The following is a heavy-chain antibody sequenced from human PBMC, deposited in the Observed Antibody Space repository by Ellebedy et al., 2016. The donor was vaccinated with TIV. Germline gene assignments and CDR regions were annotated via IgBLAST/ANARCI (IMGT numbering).Heavy chain of an antibody. V-gene: IGHV4-34*01. CDR3: ARGRTRMITKPGFFDS. J-gene: IGHJ4*02. Sequence: SETLSLTXTVYGGSLSGYSWKWIRQPPGKGLEWIGEINHSGSTAYNPSLTSRVIISLDTSKNQFSLKLSSVTPADAAVYYCARGRTRMITKPGFFDSWGQGTLVTVSS. CDR1: GGSLSGYS. D-gene: IGHD3-16*01. CDR2: INHSGST.